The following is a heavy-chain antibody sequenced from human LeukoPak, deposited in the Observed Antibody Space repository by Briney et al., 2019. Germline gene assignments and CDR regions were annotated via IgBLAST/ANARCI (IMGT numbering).Heavy chain of an antibody. Sequence: RAGSSLTLFCAPSGFPFSSYSMHWVNQPPGKGLEWVAVISYVGHYADSVKGRFTTSRDNSKNTLYLEMKRAGAEDTCLYYCARQGGAASTTVGSYWGHGALVTVSS. CDR1: GFPFSSYS. V-gene: IGHV3-30*04. CDR3: ARQGGAASTTVGSY. CDR2: ISYVG. D-gene: IGHD4-23*01. J-gene: IGHJ4*01.